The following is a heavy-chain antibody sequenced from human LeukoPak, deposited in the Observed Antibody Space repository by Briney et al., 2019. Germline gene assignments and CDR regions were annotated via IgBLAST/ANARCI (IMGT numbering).Heavy chain of an antibody. V-gene: IGHV1-2*02. Sequence: ASVKVSCKASGYTFTGYYMHWVRQAPGQGLEWMGWINPNSGGTNYAQKFQGRVTMTRDTSISTAYMELSRLRSDDTAVYYCARCRIVGAKEFDYWGQGTLVTVSS. CDR3: ARCRIVGAKEFDY. D-gene: IGHD1-26*01. CDR1: GYTFTGYY. CDR2: INPNSGGT. J-gene: IGHJ4*02.